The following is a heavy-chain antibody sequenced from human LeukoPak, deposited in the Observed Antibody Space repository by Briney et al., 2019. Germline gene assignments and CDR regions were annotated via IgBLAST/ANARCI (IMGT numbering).Heavy chain of an antibody. D-gene: IGHD1-26*01. V-gene: IGHV3-23*01. CDR3: AKTGATRPEY. Sequence: GGSLTLSCAASGLTFSSYAMSWVRQAPGKGLEWVSGISGSGVNTYYADSVKGRFTISRDNSKNTLYLQMNNLRAEDTAVYYCAKTGATRPEYWGQGTLVTVSS. CDR1: GLTFSSYA. CDR2: ISGSGVNT. J-gene: IGHJ4*02.